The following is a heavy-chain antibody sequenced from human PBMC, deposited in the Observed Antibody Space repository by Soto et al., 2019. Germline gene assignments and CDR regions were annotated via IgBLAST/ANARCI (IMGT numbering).Heavy chain of an antibody. CDR3: ARGRSSGWRTRFDP. CDR2: INHSGST. Sequence: SETLSLTCAVYGGSFSGYYWSWIRQPPGKGLEWIGEINHSGSTNYNPSLKSRVTISVDTSKNQFSLKLSSVTAADTAVYYCARGRSSGWRTRFDPWGQGTLVTVSS. CDR1: GGSFSGYY. J-gene: IGHJ5*02. V-gene: IGHV4-34*01. D-gene: IGHD6-19*01.